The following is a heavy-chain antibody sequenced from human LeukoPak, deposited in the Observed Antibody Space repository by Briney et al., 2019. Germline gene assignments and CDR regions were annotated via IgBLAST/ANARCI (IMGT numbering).Heavy chain of an antibody. Sequence: PGGSLRLSCAASGFTFSSYWMSWVRQAPGKGLEWVSVISGSGGSTYYADSVKGRFSISRDNSKNTLYLQMNSLRAEDTAVYYCAKDPGCSSTTCPLGGWFDPWGQGILVTVSS. CDR2: ISGSGGST. D-gene: IGHD2-2*01. CDR1: GFTFSSYW. J-gene: IGHJ5*02. V-gene: IGHV3-23*01. CDR3: AKDPGCSSTTCPLGGWFDP.